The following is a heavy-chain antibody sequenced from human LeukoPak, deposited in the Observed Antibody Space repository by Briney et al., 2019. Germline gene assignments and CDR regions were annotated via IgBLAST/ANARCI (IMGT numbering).Heavy chain of an antibody. J-gene: IGHJ4*02. D-gene: IGHD1-26*01. CDR1: GFTFSSYA. CDR2: ISYDGSNK. V-gene: IGHV3-30-3*01. Sequence: PGRSLRLSCAASGFTFSSYAMHWVRQAPGKGLEWVAVISYDGSNKYYADSVKGRFTISRDNSKNTLYLQMNSLTAEDTAVYYCARDLWGAGDCWGQGTLVTVSS. CDR3: ARDLWGAGDC.